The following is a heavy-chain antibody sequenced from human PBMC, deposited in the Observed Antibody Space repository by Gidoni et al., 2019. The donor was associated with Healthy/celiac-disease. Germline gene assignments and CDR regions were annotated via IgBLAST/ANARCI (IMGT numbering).Heavy chain of an antibody. V-gene: IGHV1-69*01. J-gene: IGHJ5*02. Sequence: SSVKVSCKASGGTFSSYAISWVRQAPGQGLEWMGGIIPIFGTANYAQKFQGRVTITADESTSTAYMELSSLRSEDTAVYYCARDGGAAEGDNWFDPWGQGTLVTVSS. CDR2: IIPIFGTA. CDR1: GGTFSSYA. D-gene: IGHD6-13*01. CDR3: ARDGGAAEGDNWFDP.